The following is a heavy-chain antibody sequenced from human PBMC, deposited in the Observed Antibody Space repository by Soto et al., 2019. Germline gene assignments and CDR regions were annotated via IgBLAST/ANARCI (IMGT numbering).Heavy chain of an antibody. Sequence: QIQLQESGPGLVKPSETLSLTCTVSGISMNNYYGSWIRQSPGRGLEHIGYVYSSGSTVYNPSLKSRVTISVDMSNNQFSLKLTSLTAADTAIYSCARSGHTFGGVVWGQGSLVTVSS. CDR1: GISMNNYY. J-gene: IGHJ4*02. D-gene: IGHD3-16*01. V-gene: IGHV4-59*01. CDR3: ARSGHTFGGVV. CDR2: VYSSGST.